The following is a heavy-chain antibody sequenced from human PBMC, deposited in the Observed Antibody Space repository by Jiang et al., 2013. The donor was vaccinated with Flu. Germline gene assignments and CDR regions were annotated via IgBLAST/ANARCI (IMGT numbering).Heavy chain of an antibody. CDR3: ARVKCAFHSGGSCYYPTGWFDP. D-gene: IGHD2-15*01. V-gene: IGHV1-46*01. J-gene: IGHJ5*02. CDR1: GYTFTSYY. Sequence: GAEVKKPGASVKVSCKASGYTFTSYYMHWVRQAPGQGLEWMGIINPSGGSTSYAQKFQGRVTMTRDTSTSTVYMELSSLRSEDTAVYYCARVKCAFHSGGSCYYPTGWFDPWGQGTLVTVSS. CDR2: INPSGGST.